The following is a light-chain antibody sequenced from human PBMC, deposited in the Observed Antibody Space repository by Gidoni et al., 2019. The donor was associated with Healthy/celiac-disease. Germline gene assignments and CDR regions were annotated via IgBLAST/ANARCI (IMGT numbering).Light chain of an antibody. CDR3: QQSYSTPPEHT. V-gene: IGKV1-39*01. Sequence: DIQITQSPSSLSASVGDRVTIPCRASQSISSYLNWYLQKPGKAPKLLIYAASSLQRGVPSRFSGSGSGTDFTLTISSLQPEDFATYYCQQSYSTPPEHTFXXXTKLEIK. J-gene: IGKJ2*01. CDR2: AAS. CDR1: QSISSY.